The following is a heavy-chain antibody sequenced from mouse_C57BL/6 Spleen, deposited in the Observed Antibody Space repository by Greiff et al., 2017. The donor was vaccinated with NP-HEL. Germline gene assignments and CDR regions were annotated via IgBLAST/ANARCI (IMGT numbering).Heavy chain of an antibody. CDR2: IDPSDSYT. Sequence: VQLQQPGAELVRPGTSVKLSCKASGYTFTSYWMHWVKQRPGQGLEWIGVIDPSDSYTNYNQKFKGKATLTVDTSSSTAYMQLSSLTSEDSAVYYCARRDSNYSYYAMDYWGQGTSVTVSS. V-gene: IGHV1-59*01. D-gene: IGHD2-5*01. CDR3: ARRDSNYSYYAMDY. CDR1: GYTFTSYW. J-gene: IGHJ4*01.